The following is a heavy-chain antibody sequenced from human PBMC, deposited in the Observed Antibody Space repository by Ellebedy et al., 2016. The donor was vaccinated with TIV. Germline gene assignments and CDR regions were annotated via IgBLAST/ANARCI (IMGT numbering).Heavy chain of an antibody. Sequence: GESLKISCVVSGFTFSTYAMRWFRQAPGKGLEWVSALTTGGVTFYADSGKGRFTISRDSSKNPLYLQMNSLRAEDTAVYYCAKPPMGQLYFDYWGQGTLVTVSS. J-gene: IGHJ4*02. CDR3: AKPPMGQLYFDY. V-gene: IGHV3-23*01. D-gene: IGHD3-10*01. CDR1: GFTFSTYA. CDR2: LTTGGVT.